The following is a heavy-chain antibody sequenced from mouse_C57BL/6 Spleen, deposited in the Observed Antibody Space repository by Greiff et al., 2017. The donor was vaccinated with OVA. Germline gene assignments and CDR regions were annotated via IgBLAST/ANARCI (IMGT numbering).Heavy chain of an antibody. CDR3: ARGRTGTRVYYFDY. Sequence: VQLVESGPGLVQPSQSLSITCTVSGFSLTSYGVHWVRQSPGKGLEWLGVIWSGGSTDYNAAFISRLSISKDNSKSQVFFKMNSLQADDTAIYYCARGRTGTRVYYFDYWGQGTTLTVSS. V-gene: IGHV2-2*01. CDR1: GFSLTSYG. D-gene: IGHD4-1*01. CDR2: IWSGGST. J-gene: IGHJ2*01.